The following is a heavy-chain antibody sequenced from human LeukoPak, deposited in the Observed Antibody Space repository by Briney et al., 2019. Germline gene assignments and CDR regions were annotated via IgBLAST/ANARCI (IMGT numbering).Heavy chain of an antibody. CDR1: GGSISSGSYY. D-gene: IGHD6-6*01. J-gene: IGHJ4*02. V-gene: IGHV4-61*02. CDR2: IYTSGST. CDR3: ARERSSSPIDY. Sequence: SETLSLTCTVSGGSISSGSYYWSWIRQPAGKGLEWIGRIYTSGSTNYNPSLKSRVTISVDRSKNQFSLKLSSVTAADTAVYYCARERSSSPIDYWGQGTLVTVSS.